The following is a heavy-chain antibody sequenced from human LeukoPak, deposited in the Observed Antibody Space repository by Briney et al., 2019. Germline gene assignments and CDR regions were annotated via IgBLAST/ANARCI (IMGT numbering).Heavy chain of an antibody. CDR1: GFTFSSYS. V-gene: IGHV3-21*01. Sequence: GGSLRLSCAASGFTFSSYSMNWVRQAPGKGLEWVSSISSSSSYIYYADSVKGRFTISRDNAKNSLYLQMNSLRAEDTAVYYCARDAPPYSGSYYLDYWGQGTLVTVSS. CDR2: ISSSSSYI. J-gene: IGHJ4*02. D-gene: IGHD1-26*01. CDR3: ARDAPPYSGSYYLDY.